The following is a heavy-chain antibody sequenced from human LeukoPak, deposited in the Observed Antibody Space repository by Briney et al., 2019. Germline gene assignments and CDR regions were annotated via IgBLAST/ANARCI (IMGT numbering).Heavy chain of an antibody. CDR2: INTDGSST. D-gene: IGHD5-18*01. Sequence: PGGSLRLSCAASGFAFSGYWMHWVRQAPGKGLVWVSRINTDGSSTSYADSVKGRFTISRDNAKNTLYLQMNSLRVEDTAMYYCARHGYSFGLDYWGQGTLVTVSS. J-gene: IGHJ4*02. V-gene: IGHV3-74*01. CDR1: GFAFSGYW. CDR3: ARHGYSFGLDY.